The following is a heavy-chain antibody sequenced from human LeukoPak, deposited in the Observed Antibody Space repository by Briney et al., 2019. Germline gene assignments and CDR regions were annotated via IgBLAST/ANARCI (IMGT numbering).Heavy chain of an antibody. CDR2: ISYDGSNK. Sequence: PGGSLRLSCAASGFTFSSYGMHWVRQAPGKGLEWVAVISYDGSNKYYADSVKGRFTISRDNSKNTLYLQMNSLRAEDTAVYYCACIAARKYPYYYYYYYMDVWGKGTTVTVSS. D-gene: IGHD6-6*01. V-gene: IGHV3-30*03. CDR1: GFTFSSYG. CDR3: ACIAARKYPYYYYYYYMDV. J-gene: IGHJ6*03.